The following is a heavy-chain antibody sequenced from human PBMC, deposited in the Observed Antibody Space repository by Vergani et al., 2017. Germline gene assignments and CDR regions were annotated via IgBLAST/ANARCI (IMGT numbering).Heavy chain of an antibody. CDR3: ARDLNRGWFDP. V-gene: IGHV4-59*01. CDR2: IYYSGST. Sequence: QVQLQESGPGLVKPSETLSLTCTVSGGSISSYYWSWIRQPPGKGLEWIGYIYYSGSTNYNPSLKSRVTISVDTSKNQFSLKLSSVTAADTGVYYCARDLNRGWFDPWGQGTLVTVSS. CDR1: GGSISSYY. J-gene: IGHJ5*02. D-gene: IGHD2/OR15-2a*01.